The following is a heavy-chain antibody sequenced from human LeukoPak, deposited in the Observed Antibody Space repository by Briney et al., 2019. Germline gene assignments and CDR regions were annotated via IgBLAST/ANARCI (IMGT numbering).Heavy chain of an antibody. CDR3: ARFGYSHGYGWGGGYYYYYMDV. V-gene: IGHV3-7*01. Sequence: GGSLRLSCAASGFTFSNSWMNWVRQAPGKGLEWVANIKQDGSEKYYVDSVKGRFTIFRDNAKNSVYLQMNSLRAEDTAVYYCARFGYSHGYGWGGGYYYYYMDVWGKGTTVTVSS. D-gene: IGHD5-18*01. CDR1: GFTFSNSW. J-gene: IGHJ6*03. CDR2: IKQDGSEK.